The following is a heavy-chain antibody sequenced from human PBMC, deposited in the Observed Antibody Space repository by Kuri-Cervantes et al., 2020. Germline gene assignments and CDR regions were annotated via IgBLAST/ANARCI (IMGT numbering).Heavy chain of an antibody. CDR2: ISWNSGSI. D-gene: IGHD2-15*01. J-gene: IGHJ2*01. CDR1: GFTFDDYA. V-gene: IGHV3-9*01. CDR3: AKASGFFDL. Sequence: GGSLRPSCAASGFTFDDYAMHWVRQAPGKGLEWVSGISWNSGSIGYADSVKGRFTISRDNSKNSLYLQMNSLRAEDTALYYCAKASGFFDLWGRGTLVTVSS.